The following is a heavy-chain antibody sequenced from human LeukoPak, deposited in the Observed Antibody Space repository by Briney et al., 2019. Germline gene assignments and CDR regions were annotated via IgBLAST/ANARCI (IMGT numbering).Heavy chain of an antibody. V-gene: IGHV1-18*01. J-gene: IGHJ3*02. CDR2: ISAYNGNT. Sequence: GASVKVSCKASGYTFTSYGINWVRQAPGQGLEWMGWISAYNGNTDYAQKLQGRVTMTTDTSTSTVYMELRSLRSDDTAVYYCARGTYYYDNSGHNSVDAFDIWGRGTMVTVSS. D-gene: IGHD3-22*01. CDR1: GYTFTSYG. CDR3: ARGTYYYDNSGHNSVDAFDI.